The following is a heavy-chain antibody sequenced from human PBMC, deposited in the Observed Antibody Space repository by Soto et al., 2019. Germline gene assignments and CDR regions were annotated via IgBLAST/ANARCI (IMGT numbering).Heavy chain of an antibody. Sequence: PGGSLRLSCAASGFTFSSYGMHWVRQAPGKGLEWVAVISYDGSNKYYADSVKGRFTISRDNSKNTLYLQMNSLRAGDTAVYYCAKDLSRRIAAPPLDYYGMDVWGQGTTVTVSS. CDR3: AKDLSRRIAAPPLDYYGMDV. D-gene: IGHD6-6*01. J-gene: IGHJ6*02. CDR1: GFTFSSYG. CDR2: ISYDGSNK. V-gene: IGHV3-30*18.